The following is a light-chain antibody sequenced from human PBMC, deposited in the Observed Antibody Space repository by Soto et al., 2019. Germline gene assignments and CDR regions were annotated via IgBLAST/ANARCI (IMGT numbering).Light chain of an antibody. CDR3: QQYDDWPPYT. Sequence: EIVMTQSPATLSVSPGERATLSCRASQSVGSNLAWYQQKPGQAPRLLIYGASTRATGVPARFSGSGSGTEFTLTISSLQSEDFALYYCQQYDDWPPYTFGQGTK. V-gene: IGKV3-15*01. CDR1: QSVGSN. J-gene: IGKJ2*01. CDR2: GAS.